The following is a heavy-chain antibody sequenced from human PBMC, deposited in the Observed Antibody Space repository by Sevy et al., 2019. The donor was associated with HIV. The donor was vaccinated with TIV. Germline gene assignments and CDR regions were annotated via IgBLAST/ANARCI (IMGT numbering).Heavy chain of an antibody. CDR3: AKHRPPGGSLFSRHGMDV. V-gene: IGHV3-30*18. D-gene: IGHD3-16*01. CDR2: ISFDGSYR. J-gene: IGHJ6*02. CDR1: GFTFGTYD. Sequence: GGSLRLSCAASGFTFGTYDMHWVRQAPGKGLEWVAIISFDGSYRYYADSVRGRSSMSRDNSKNTMYLQISGLLIEDTAVYYCAKHRPPGGSLFSRHGMDVWGRGTTVTVSS.